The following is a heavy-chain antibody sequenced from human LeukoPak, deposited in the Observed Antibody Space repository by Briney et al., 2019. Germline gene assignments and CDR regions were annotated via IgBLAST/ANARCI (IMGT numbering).Heavy chain of an antibody. CDR1: GFTFSNYW. CDR3: TREASYYYYADY. J-gene: IGHJ4*02. D-gene: IGHD3-10*01. Sequence: GGSLRLSCAASGFTFSNYWMSWVRQAPGKGLEWVANIKQDGSEKYYVDSVKGRFTISRDNAKNSLYLQMNSLRAEDTAVYYCTREASYYYYADYWGQGTLVTVSS. V-gene: IGHV3-7*01. CDR2: IKQDGSEK.